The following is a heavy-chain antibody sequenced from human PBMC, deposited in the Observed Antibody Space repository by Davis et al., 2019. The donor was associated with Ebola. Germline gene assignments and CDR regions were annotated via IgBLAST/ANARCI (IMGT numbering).Heavy chain of an antibody. J-gene: IGHJ4*02. D-gene: IGHD6-13*01. CDR3: ARGPRIAAAGTNYYFDY. V-gene: IGHV3-11*04. CDR1: GFTFSDYY. Sequence: GESLKISCAASGFTFSDYYMSWIRQAPGKGLEWVSYISSSGSTIYYADSVKGRFTISRDNAKNSLYLQMNSLRAEDTAVYYCARGPRIAAAGTNYYFDYWGQGTLVTVSS. CDR2: ISSSGSTI.